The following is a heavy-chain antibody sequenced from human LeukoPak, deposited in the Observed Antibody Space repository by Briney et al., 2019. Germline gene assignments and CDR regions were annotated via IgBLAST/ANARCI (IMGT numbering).Heavy chain of an antibody. CDR1: GFTFSSYA. D-gene: IGHD2-2*01. Sequence: PGGSLRLSCAASGFTFSSYAMHRVRQAPGKGLEWVAVISYDGSNKYYADSVKGRFTISRDNSKNTLYLQMSSLRAEDTAVYYCAVAPAGPSSSWSDYWGQGTLVTVSS. CDR2: ISYDGSNK. J-gene: IGHJ4*02. V-gene: IGHV3-30*14. CDR3: AVAPAGPSSSWSDY.